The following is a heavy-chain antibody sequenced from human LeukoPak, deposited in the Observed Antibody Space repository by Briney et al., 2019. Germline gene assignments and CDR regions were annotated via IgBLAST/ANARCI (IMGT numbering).Heavy chain of an antibody. CDR1: GFTFSNYG. V-gene: IGHV3-33*06. CDR3: AKVVDSSGYYYDY. CDR2: IWYDGSNK. J-gene: IGHJ4*02. Sequence: GGSLRLSCAASGFTFSNYGMHWVRQAPGKGLEWVAVIWYDGSNKYYADSVKGRFTISRDNSKNTLYLQMNSLRAEDTAVYYCAKVVDSSGYYYDYWGQGTLVTVSS. D-gene: IGHD3-22*01.